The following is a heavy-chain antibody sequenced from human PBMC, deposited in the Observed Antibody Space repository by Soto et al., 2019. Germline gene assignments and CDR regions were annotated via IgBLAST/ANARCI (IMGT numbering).Heavy chain of an antibody. CDR1: GLPFSSYA. V-gene: IGHV3-23*01. J-gene: IGHJ6*02. Sequence: GGSLSLSCAASGLPFSSYAMSWVRQDPGKGLEWVSAISGSGGSTYYADSVKGRFTISRDNSKNTLYLQMNSLRAEDTVVYYCAKFEIFPFPNGMDVWGQGTTVTVSS. CDR3: AKFEIFPFPNGMDV. D-gene: IGHD3-9*01. CDR2: ISGSGGST.